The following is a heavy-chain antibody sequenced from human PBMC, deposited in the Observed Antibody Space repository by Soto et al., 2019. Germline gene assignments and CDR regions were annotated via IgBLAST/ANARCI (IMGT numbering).Heavy chain of an antibody. CDR3: ARAPIDY. J-gene: IGHJ4*02. V-gene: IGHV3-21*06. CDR2: ISSTSSSI. Sequence: GGSLRLSCVFSVFTFIIYGMNWVRQAPGKGLEWVSFISSTSSSIWYADSMKGRFTVSRDNARNSLYLQINSLRAEDTAVYFCARAPIDYWGRGTLVTVSS. CDR1: VFTFIIYG.